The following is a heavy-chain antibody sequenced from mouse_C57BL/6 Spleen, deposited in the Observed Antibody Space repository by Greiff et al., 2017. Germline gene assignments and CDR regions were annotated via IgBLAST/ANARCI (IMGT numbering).Heavy chain of an antibody. D-gene: IGHD2-5*01. CDR2: ISSGSSTI. J-gene: IGHJ4*01. Sequence: EVKLLESGGGLVKPGGSLKLSCAASGFTFSDYGMHWVRQAPEKGLEWVAYISSGSSTIYYADTVKGRFTLSRDNAKNTLFLQMTSLRSEDTAMYYCARQAYYSNYGAMDYWGQGTSVTVSS. CDR3: ARQAYYSNYGAMDY. CDR1: GFTFSDYG. V-gene: IGHV5-17*01.